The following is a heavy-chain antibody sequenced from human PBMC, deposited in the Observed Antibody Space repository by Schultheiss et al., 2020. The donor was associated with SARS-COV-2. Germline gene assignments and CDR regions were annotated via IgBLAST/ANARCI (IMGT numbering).Heavy chain of an antibody. J-gene: IGHJ3*02. CDR1: GFTFSSYG. V-gene: IGHV3-30*18. D-gene: IGHD6-19*01. CDR2: ISYDGSNK. Sequence: GGSLRLSCGASGFTFSSYGMHWVRQAPGKGLEWVAVISYDGSNKYYADSVKGRFTIARDNSKKTRYLQMNSRRAEDTAVYYCAKPSSLIIAVADNDAFDIWGQGTMVTVSS. CDR3: AKPSSLIIAVADNDAFDI.